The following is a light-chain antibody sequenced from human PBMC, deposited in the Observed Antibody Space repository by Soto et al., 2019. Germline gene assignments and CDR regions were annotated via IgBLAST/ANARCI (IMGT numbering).Light chain of an antibody. V-gene: IGKV3-15*01. Sequence: EIIMTQSPGTLSVSPGERATGSCRASQSVNSKLAWYQQKPGQAPRLLIYGASTRATGIPARFSGSGSGTEFTLTISSLQSGDFAVYYCQQYNNWPPITFGQGTRLEIK. J-gene: IGKJ5*01. CDR1: QSVNSK. CDR3: QQYNNWPPIT. CDR2: GAS.